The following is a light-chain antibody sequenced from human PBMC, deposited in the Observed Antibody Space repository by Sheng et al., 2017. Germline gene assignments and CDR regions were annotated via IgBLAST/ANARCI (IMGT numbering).Light chain of an antibody. CDR3: QQLKDYPLT. CDR1: QGISSY. V-gene: IGKV1-9*01. CDR2: AAS. Sequence: IQLTQSPSSLSASVGDRVTITCRASQGISSYFAWYQQKPGKAPQLLIYAASSLQSGVPSRFSGSGSGTHFTLTISSLQPEDFAKYYCQQLKDYPLTFGPGTTVDIK. J-gene: IGKJ3*01.